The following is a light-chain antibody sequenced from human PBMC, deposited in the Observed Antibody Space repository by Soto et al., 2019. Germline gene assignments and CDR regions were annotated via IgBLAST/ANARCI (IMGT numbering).Light chain of an antibody. CDR2: GNS. J-gene: IGLJ2*01. Sequence: QSVLTQPPSVSGAPGQRVTISCTGSSSNIGAGYAVHWYQQLPGTAPKLLIYGNSNRPSGVPDRFSGSKSGPSASLAITGLPAEDAADYSCQSYDSSLRGRRGVFGGGTTLTVL. V-gene: IGLV1-40*01. CDR1: SSNIGAGYA. CDR3: QSYDSSLRGRRGV.